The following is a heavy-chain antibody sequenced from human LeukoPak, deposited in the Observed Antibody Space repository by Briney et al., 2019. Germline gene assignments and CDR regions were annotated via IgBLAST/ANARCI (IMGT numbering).Heavy chain of an antibody. D-gene: IGHD3-22*01. CDR1: GYTFNSYG. CDR3: ATDGIDYYPFDY. J-gene: IGHJ4*02. CDR2: ISAYNGNT. V-gene: IGHV1-18*01. Sequence: ASVKVSCKASGYTFNSYGISWVRQAPGQGLEWLGWISAYNGNTDYAQKLQGRVTMTTDTSTSTAYMELRSLRSDDTAVYYCATDGIDYYPFDYWGQGTLVTVSS.